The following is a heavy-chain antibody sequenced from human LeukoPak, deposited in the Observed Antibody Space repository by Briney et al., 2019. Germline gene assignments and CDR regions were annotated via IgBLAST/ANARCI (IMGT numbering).Heavy chain of an antibody. D-gene: IGHD6-13*01. CDR3: AREYGSSSWYNPSGYYYYYMDV. Sequence: QAGGSLRLSCAASGFTFSSYWMSWVRQAPGKGLEWVANIKQDGSEKYYVDSVKGRFTISRDNAKNSLYLQMNSLRAEDTAVYYCAREYGSSSWYNPSGYYYYYMDVWGKGTTVTVSS. CDR1: GFTFSSYW. J-gene: IGHJ6*03. V-gene: IGHV3-7*03. CDR2: IKQDGSEK.